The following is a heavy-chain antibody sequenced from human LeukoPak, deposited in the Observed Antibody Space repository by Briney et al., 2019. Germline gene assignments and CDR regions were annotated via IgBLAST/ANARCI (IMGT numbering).Heavy chain of an antibody. CDR2: INPSGGST. CDR1: GYTFTSYY. V-gene: IGHV1-46*01. J-gene: IGHJ3*02. Sequence: ASVKVSCKASGYTFTSYYMHWVRQAPGQGLEWMGIINPSGGSTSYAQKFQGRVTMTRDTSTSTVYMELSSLRSEDTAVYYCARDPIVVVPAANWLYDYVWGSYRPNDAFDIWGQGTMVTVSS. D-gene: IGHD3-16*02. CDR3: ARDPIVVVPAANWLYDYVWGSYRPNDAFDI.